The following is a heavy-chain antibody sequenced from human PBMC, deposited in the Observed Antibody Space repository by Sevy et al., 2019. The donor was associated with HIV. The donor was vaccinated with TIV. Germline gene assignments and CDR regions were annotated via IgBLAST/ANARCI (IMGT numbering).Heavy chain of an antibody. D-gene: IGHD4-4*01. CDR3: ARDFATTSQYYYYYYMDV. J-gene: IGHJ6*03. Sequence: EGSLRLSCAASGFTFSSDSMNWVRQAPGKELEWVSSISSSSSYIYYADSVKGRFTISRDNAKNSLYLQMNSLRAEDTDVYYCARDFATTSQYYYYYYMDVWGRGTTVTVSS. CDR2: ISSSSSYI. V-gene: IGHV3-21*01. CDR1: GFTFSSDS.